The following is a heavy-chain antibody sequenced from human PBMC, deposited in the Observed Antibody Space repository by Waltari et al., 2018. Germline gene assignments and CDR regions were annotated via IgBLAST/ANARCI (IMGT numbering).Heavy chain of an antibody. J-gene: IGHJ2*01. CDR2: IYYSGST. Sequence: QLQLQESGPGLVKPSETLSLTCTVSGGSISSHYWSWIRQPPGKGLEWIGYIYYSGSTNYNPSLKSRVTISVDTSKNQCSLKLGSVTAADTAVYYCARACLMVVSPYWYFDLWGRGTLVTVSS. CDR1: GGSISSHY. D-gene: IGHD2-15*01. V-gene: IGHV4-59*11. CDR3: ARACLMVVSPYWYFDL.